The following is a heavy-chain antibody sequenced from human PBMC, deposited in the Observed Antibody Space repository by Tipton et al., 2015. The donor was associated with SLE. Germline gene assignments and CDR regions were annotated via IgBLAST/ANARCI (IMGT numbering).Heavy chain of an antibody. CDR3: AKDGAYKGYDYPFPFDY. V-gene: IGHV3-23*01. CDR1: GFTFSSYA. CDR2: ISYSGAST. J-gene: IGHJ4*02. D-gene: IGHD5-12*01. Sequence: SLRLSCSASGFTFSSYAMSWVRQAPGKGLEWVSSISYSGASTYFADSVKGRFTISRDNSKNTLYLQMNSLRAEDTAVYYCAKDGAYKGYDYPFPFDYWGQGTLVTVSS.